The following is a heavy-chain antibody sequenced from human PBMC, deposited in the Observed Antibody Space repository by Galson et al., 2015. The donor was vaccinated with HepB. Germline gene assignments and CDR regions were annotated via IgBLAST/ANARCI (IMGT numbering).Heavy chain of an antibody. Sequence: SVKVSCKASGYTLNTYSVSWVRQAPGQGLEWVGWISAYNGNTDYAQKLQGRVTMTTDTSTSTAYMELRSLRSDDTAVYYCARGSYFDYWGQGTLVSVSS. J-gene: IGHJ4*02. CDR1: GYTLNTYS. V-gene: IGHV1-18*01. CDR2: ISAYNGNT. CDR3: ARGSYFDY.